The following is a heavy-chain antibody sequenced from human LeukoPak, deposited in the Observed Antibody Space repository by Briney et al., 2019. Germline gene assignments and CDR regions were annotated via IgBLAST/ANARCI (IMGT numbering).Heavy chain of an antibody. CDR3: AKSVGATSVYYYMDV. CDR2: FSGSGGST. V-gene: IGHV3-23*01. J-gene: IGHJ6*03. Sequence: PGGSLRLSCAASGFTFSSYAMSWVRQAPGKGLECISGFSGSGGSTYYADSVKGRFTISRDNSKNTLYLQMNSLRAEDTAVYYCAKSVGATSVYYYMDVWGKGTTVTISS. D-gene: IGHD1-26*01. CDR1: GFTFSSYA.